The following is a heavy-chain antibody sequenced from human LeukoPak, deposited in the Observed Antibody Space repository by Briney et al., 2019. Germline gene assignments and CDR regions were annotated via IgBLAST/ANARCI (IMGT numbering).Heavy chain of an antibody. CDR1: GFTFSSYG. CDR3: ARDGYYGSGSQTYYYYYYGMDV. V-gene: IGHV3-33*01. CDR2: IGYDGSNK. D-gene: IGHD3-10*01. Sequence: GGSLRLSCAASGFTFSSYGMHWVRQAPGKGLEGVAVIGYDGSNKYYADSVKGRFPISRDNSKNTLYLQMNSLRAEDTAVYYCARDGYYGSGSQTYYYYYYGMDVWGKGTTVTVSS. J-gene: IGHJ6*04.